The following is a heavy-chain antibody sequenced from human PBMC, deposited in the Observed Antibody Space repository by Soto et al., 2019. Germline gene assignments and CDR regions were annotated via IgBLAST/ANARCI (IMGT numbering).Heavy chain of an antibody. V-gene: IGHV4-39*01. Sequence: QLQLQESGPGLVKPSETLSLTCTVSGGSISSSSYYWGWIRQPPGKGLEWIGSIYYSGSTYYNPSLKSRVTISVDTSKNQFTLRLSSVTAADTAVYYCARLGYCSSTSCFTHLLFDYWGQGTLVTVSS. J-gene: IGHJ4*02. CDR3: ARLGYCSSTSCFTHLLFDY. CDR2: IYYSGST. D-gene: IGHD2-2*01. CDR1: GGSISSSSYY.